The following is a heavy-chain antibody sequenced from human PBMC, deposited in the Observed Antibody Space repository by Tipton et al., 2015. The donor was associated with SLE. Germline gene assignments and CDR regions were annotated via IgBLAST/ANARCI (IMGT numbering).Heavy chain of an antibody. CDR2: MDWLYVKTGGT. Sequence: TLSLTCTVSGGSISSYYWSWIRQSPGKGLEWIGYMDWLYVKTGGTKYNPSLESRVTISLDTSKNQFSLKLSSVTAADTAVYYCARGAAAGYYYYYYMDVWGKGTTVTVSS. J-gene: IGHJ6*03. D-gene: IGHD6-13*01. V-gene: IGHV4-59*07. CDR3: ARGAAAGYYYYYYMDV. CDR1: GGSISSYY.